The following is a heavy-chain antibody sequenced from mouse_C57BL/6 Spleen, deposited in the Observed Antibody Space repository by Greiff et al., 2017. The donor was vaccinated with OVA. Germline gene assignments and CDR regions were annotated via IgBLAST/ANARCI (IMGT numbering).Heavy chain of an antibody. CDR3: ARVGVYYDYDEGFAY. CDR1: GYSITSGYY. J-gene: IGHJ3*01. CDR2: ISYDGSN. D-gene: IGHD2-4*01. Sequence: EVQLQQSGPGLVKPSQSLSLTCSVTGYSITSGYYWNWIRQFPGNKLEWMGYISYDGSNNYNPSLKNRISITRDTSKNQFFLKLNFVTTEDTATYYCARVGVYYDYDEGFAYWGQGTLVTVSA. V-gene: IGHV3-6*01.